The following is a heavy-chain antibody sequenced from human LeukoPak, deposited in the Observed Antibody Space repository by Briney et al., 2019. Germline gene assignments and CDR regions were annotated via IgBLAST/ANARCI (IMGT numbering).Heavy chain of an antibody. CDR2: IIPILGIA. V-gene: IGHV1-69*04. CDR3: AREVLGTEQQLVSYYYGMDV. CDR1: GGTFSSYT. Sequence: SVKVSCKASGGTFSSYTISWVRQAPGQGLEWMGRIIPILGIANHAQKFQGRVTITADKSTSTAYMELSSLRSEDTAVYYCAREVLGTEQQLVSYYYGMDVWGQGTTVTVSS. J-gene: IGHJ6*02. D-gene: IGHD6-13*01.